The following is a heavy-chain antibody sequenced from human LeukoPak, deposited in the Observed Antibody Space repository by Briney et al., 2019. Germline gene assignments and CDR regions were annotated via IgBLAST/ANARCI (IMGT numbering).Heavy chain of an antibody. D-gene: IGHD2-2*01. Sequence: GGSLRLSCAASGFSFSSHGMSWVRQAPGKGLEWVSGIIGGAGSTYYADSVKGRFTISRDNSKNTLYLQMNSLRAEDTAVYYCAHGSMYQLDYWGQGTLVTVSS. CDR1: GFSFSSHG. CDR3: AHGSMYQLDY. CDR2: IIGGAGST. J-gene: IGHJ4*02. V-gene: IGHV3-23*01.